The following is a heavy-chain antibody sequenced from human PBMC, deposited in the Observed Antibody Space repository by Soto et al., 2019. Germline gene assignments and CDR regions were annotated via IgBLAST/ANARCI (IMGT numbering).Heavy chain of an antibody. CDR3: AAGSDYGGAFLY. Sequence: GQSLKISCKAAGYTFTASWIGWMRKVPGKGLEWMGVIFPGDSDTRYSPSFEGHVSISADKSITSAYLEWSTLKASDTAIYYCAAGSDYGGAFLYWGQGSLVTVSS. CDR1: GYTFTASW. D-gene: IGHD6-25*01. V-gene: IGHV5-51*01. CDR2: IFPGDSDT. J-gene: IGHJ4*02.